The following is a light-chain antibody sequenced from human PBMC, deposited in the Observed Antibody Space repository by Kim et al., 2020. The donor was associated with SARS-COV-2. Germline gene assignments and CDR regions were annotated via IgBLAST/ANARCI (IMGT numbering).Light chain of an antibody. Sequence: GATVKLTCMLSSGHSSYAIAWHQQQPEKGPRYLMKLNSDGSHSKGDGISDRFSGSSSGAERYLTISSLQSEDEADYYCQTWGTGIGFGGGTQLTVL. CDR2: LNSDGSH. V-gene: IGLV4-69*01. CDR1: SGHSSYA. CDR3: QTWGTGIG. J-gene: IGLJ3*02.